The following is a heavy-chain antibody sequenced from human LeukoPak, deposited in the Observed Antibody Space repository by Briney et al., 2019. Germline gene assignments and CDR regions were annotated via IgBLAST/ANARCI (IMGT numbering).Heavy chain of an antibody. V-gene: IGHV3-21*01. CDR3: ARTYSYGPHPFFDY. CDR2: ISSSSSYI. Sequence: GGSLRLSCEVSGFTFSSFWMNWVRQAPGKGLEWVSSISSSSSYIYYADSVKGRFTISRDNAKNSLYLQMNSLRAEDTAVYYCARTYSYGPHPFFDYWGQGTLVTVSS. J-gene: IGHJ4*02. D-gene: IGHD5-18*01. CDR1: GFTFSSFW.